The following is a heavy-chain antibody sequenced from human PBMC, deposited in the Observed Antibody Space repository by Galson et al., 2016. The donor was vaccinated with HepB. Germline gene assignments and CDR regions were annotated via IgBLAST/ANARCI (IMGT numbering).Heavy chain of an antibody. Sequence: SETLSLTCTVSGGSISASRYYWGWIRRPPGKGLEWIGSIYYSGSIYYNSSLKSRVTLSVDTSKNQFSLKLSSVTAADTAVYYCATLETLAARMNFDYWGQGTPVIGSS. J-gene: IGHJ4*02. CDR3: ATLETLAARMNFDY. V-gene: IGHV4-39*01. CDR2: IYYSGSI. D-gene: IGHD1-14*01. CDR1: GGSISASRYY.